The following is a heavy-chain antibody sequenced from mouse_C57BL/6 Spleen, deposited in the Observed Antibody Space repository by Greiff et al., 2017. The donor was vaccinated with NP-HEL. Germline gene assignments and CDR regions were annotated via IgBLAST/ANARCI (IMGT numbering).Heavy chain of an antibody. V-gene: IGHV1-74*01. CDR2: IYPSDSDT. J-gene: IGHJ3*01. D-gene: IGHD1-1*01. CDR3: EMDYGSSFAY. CDR1: GYTFTSYW. Sequence: VQLQQPGAELVKPGASVKVSCKASGYTFTSYWMHWVKQRPGQGLEWIGSIYPSDSDTNYNQKFKGKATLTVDKSSSTVYMQLSSLTAEDSAVYYCEMDYGSSFAYWGPGTLVTVSA.